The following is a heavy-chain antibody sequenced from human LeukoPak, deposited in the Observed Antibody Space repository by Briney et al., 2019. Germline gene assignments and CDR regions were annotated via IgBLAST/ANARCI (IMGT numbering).Heavy chain of an antibody. CDR2: ISSSSSYI. J-gene: IGHJ6*02. D-gene: IGHD2-2*01. CDR1: GFTFSSYS. V-gene: IGHV3-21*01. Sequence: PGGSLRLSCAASGFTFSSYSMNWVRQAPGKGLEWVSSISSSSSYIYYADSVKGRFTISRDNAKNSLYLQMNSLRAEDTAVYYCARNGIVVVPAASGLDSYYYYYGMDVWGQGTTVTVSS. CDR3: ARNGIVVVPAASGLDSYYYYYGMDV.